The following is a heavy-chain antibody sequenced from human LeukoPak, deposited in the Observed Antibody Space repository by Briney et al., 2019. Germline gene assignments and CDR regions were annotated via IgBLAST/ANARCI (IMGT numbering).Heavy chain of an antibody. D-gene: IGHD6-19*01. Sequence: HPGGSLRLSCAASGFIFSNYGMPWVRQAPGKGLEWLALIWYDGQTKFYADSVKGRFTISRDNSGNTLFLHMTSLRVEDTAVYYCAREWGRIAVAGGPGYWGQGALVTVSS. CDR1: GFIFSNYG. V-gene: IGHV3-33*01. CDR2: IWYDGQTK. J-gene: IGHJ4*02. CDR3: AREWGRIAVAGGPGY.